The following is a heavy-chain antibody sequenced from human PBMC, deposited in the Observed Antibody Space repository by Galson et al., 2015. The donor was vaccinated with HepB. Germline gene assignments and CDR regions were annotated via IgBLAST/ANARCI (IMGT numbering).Heavy chain of an antibody. CDR3: ARHPPGGRGLDV. J-gene: IGHJ6*02. CDR2: FNPANSET. D-gene: IGHD1-26*01. CDR1: RYSFTNYW. Sequence: QSGAEVKKPGESLKISCKGPRYSFTNYWIGWVRQMPGKGLEWMGLFNPANSETRYSPSLQGQVTISADESISTAYLQWTSLKASDTAMYYCARHPPGGRGLDVWGRGTTVTVSS. V-gene: IGHV5-51*01.